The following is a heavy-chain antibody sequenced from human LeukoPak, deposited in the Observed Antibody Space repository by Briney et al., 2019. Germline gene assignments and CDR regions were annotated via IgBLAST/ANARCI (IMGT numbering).Heavy chain of an antibody. CDR2: IYYSGST. V-gene: IGHV4-59*01. D-gene: IGHD6-13*01. J-gene: IGHJ4*02. Sequence: SETLSLTCTVSGGSISSYYWSWIRQPPGKGLEWIGYIYYSGSTNYNPSLRSRVTISVDTSMNQFSLKLSSVTAADTAVYYCARANPYSSSWYLFDYWGQGTLVTVSS. CDR3: ARANPYSSSWYLFDY. CDR1: GGSISSYY.